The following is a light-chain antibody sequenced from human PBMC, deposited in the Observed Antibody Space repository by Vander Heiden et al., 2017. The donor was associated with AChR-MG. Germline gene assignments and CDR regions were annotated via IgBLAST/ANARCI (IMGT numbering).Light chain of an antibody. Sequence: EIVLTQSPGTLSLSPGERATLSCRASRSVSSRYLAWYQQRPGQAPRLLLYGASTRATDIPDRFRGSGSGTDFTLTISRLEPEDFAVYYCQQYGSSSWTFGQGTKVEIK. CDR2: GAS. CDR1: RSVSSRY. J-gene: IGKJ1*01. CDR3: QQYGSSSWT. V-gene: IGKV3-20*01.